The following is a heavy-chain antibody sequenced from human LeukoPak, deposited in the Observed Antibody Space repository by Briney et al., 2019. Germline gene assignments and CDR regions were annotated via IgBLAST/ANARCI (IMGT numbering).Heavy chain of an antibody. CDR2: ISSSSSYI. CDR1: GFTFSSYS. CDR3: ARQQASYYDYVWGSYRLNLPLDY. J-gene: IGHJ4*02. V-gene: IGHV3-21*01. D-gene: IGHD3-16*02. Sequence: GGSLRLSCAASGFTFSSYSMNWVRQAPGKGLEWVSSISSSSSYIYYADSVKGRFTISRDNAKNSLYLRMNSLRAEDTAVYYCARQQASYYDYVWGSYRLNLPLDYWGQGTLVTVSS.